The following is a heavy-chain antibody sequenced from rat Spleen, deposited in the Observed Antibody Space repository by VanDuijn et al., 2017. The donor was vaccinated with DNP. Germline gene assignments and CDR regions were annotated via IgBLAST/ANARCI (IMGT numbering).Heavy chain of an antibody. CDR1: GFTFSGYW. Sequence: EVQLVETGGGLVQPGRSLKLSCVASGFTFSGYWMYWIRQAPGKGLEWVASINTDGDTTYYPDSVKGRFTVSRDNAENTVCLQMNSLRSEDKATYYCAKDRTGGFAMDAWGQGTSVTVSS. CDR3: AKDRTGGFAMDA. J-gene: IGHJ4*01. CDR2: INTDGDTT. D-gene: IGHD4-1*01. V-gene: IGHV5-58*01.